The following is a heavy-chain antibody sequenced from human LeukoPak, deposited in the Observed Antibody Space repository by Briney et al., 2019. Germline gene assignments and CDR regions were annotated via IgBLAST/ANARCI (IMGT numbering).Heavy chain of an antibody. V-gene: IGHV4-39*01. CDR1: GGSISSSSYY. CDR3: ARLKSYYDFWSGYPYYFDY. J-gene: IGHJ4*02. CDR2: IYYSGST. D-gene: IGHD3-3*01. Sequence: SETLSLTCTVSGGSISSSSYYWGWIRQPPGKGLEWIGSIYYSGSTYYNPSLKSRVTISVDTSKNQFSLKLSSVTAADTAVYYCARLKSYYDFWSGYPYYFDYWGQGTLVTVSP.